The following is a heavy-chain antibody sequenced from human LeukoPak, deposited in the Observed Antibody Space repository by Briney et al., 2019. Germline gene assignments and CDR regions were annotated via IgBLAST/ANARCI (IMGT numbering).Heavy chain of an antibody. V-gene: IGHV3-23*01. Sequence: GGSLRLSCAASGFTFSSYAMTWVRQAPGKGLEWVSSINYSGGSTYYADSVKGRFTISRDNSKNTLYLQMSSLRDEDTAVYYCAKVHNTGSVRFDFGYWGQGTQVTVSS. CDR1: GFTFSSYA. J-gene: IGHJ4*02. CDR3: AKVHNTGSVRFDFGY. CDR2: INYSGGST. D-gene: IGHD2-15*01.